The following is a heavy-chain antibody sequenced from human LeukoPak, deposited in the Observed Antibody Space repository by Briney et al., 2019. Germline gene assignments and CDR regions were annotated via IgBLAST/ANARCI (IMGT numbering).Heavy chain of an antibody. Sequence: GGSLRLSCVASGFTFSSSAMHWVRQAPGKGLEWVAVISYDGTIQHYADSVKGRFNISRDNPKNTLLLQMSSLRTEDAAIYYCARGRSASGLWFGDLFDYWGQGTLVTV. CDR2: ISYDGTIQ. J-gene: IGHJ4*02. D-gene: IGHD3-10*01. CDR1: GFTFSSSA. V-gene: IGHV3-30*03. CDR3: ARGRSASGLWFGDLFDY.